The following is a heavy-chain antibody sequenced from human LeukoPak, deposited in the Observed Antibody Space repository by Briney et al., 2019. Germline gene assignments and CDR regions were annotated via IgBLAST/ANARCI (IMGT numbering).Heavy chain of an antibody. J-gene: IGHJ4*02. CDR3: ARDRVAMVRGVISGFDY. D-gene: IGHD3-10*01. Sequence: PGGSLRLSCTASGFTFSSYGMHWVRQAPGKGLEWVAVIWYDGSNKYYADSVKGRFTIPRDNSKNTLYLQMNSLRAEDTAVYYCARDRVAMVRGVISGFDYWGQGTLVTVSS. CDR1: GFTFSSYG. CDR2: IWYDGSNK. V-gene: IGHV3-33*01.